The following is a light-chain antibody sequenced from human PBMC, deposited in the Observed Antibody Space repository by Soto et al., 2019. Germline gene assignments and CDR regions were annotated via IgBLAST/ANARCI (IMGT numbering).Light chain of an antibody. CDR1: QSVLYRSNNKNY. CDR2: WAS. J-gene: IGKJ3*01. Sequence: DIVMTQSPDSLAVSLGERATINCKSRQSVLYRSNNKNYLAWYQQKPGQPPKLLIYWASTRESGVPDRFSGSGSGTEFTLTISSLQAEDVAVYYCQQYYSTPPTFGPGTKVDIK. V-gene: IGKV4-1*01. CDR3: QQYYSTPPT.